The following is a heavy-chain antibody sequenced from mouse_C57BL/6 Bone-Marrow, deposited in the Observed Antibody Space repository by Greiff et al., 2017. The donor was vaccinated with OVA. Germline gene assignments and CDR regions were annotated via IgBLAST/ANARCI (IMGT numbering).Heavy chain of an antibody. D-gene: IGHD1-2*01. J-gene: IGHJ3*01. CDR3: GPDGAY. V-gene: IGHV1-59*01. CDR2: IDPSDSYT. Sequence: QVQLQQPGAELVRPGTSVKLSCKASGYTFTSYWMHWVKQRPGQGLEWIGVIDPSDSYTNYNQKFKGKATLTVDTSSITAYLQLSSLPSEDSAVYYCGPDGAYWGQGTLVTVSA. CDR1: GYTFTSYW.